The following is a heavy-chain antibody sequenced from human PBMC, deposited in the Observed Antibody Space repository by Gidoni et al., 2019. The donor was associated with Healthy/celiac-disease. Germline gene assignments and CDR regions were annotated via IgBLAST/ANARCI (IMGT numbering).Heavy chain of an antibody. J-gene: IGHJ3*02. CDR3: AKVYQLLSSADRGAFDI. CDR2: ISGSGGST. V-gene: IGHV3-23*01. D-gene: IGHD2-2*01. CDR1: GFTFSSYA. Sequence: EVQLLESGGGLVQPGGSLRLSCAASGFTFSSYAMSWVRQAPGKGLEWVSAISGSGGSTYYADSVKGRFTISRDNSKNTLYLQMNSLRAEDTAVYYCAKVYQLLSSADRGAFDIWGQGTMVTVSS.